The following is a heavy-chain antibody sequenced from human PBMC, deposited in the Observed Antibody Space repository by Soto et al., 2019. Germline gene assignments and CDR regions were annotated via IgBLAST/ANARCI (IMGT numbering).Heavy chain of an antibody. Sequence: EVQLLESGGGLVQPGGSLRLSCAASGFTFSSYAMSWVRQAPGKGLEWVSAISGSGGSTYYADSVKGRFTISRDNSKNTQYLQMNSLGADDTAVYYWAEDYGSRDFDGSGCYPDYWGQGTLVTVSS. V-gene: IGHV3-23*01. D-gene: IGHD3-10*01. CDR1: GFTFSSYA. J-gene: IGHJ4*02. CDR2: ISGSGGST. CDR3: AEDYGSRDFDGSGCYPDY.